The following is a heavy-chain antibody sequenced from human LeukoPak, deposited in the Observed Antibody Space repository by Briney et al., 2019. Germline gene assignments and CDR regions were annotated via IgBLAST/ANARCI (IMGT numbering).Heavy chain of an antibody. Sequence: SETLSLTCAVSGGSFSGYYWTWIRQPPGKGLEWIGEINHSGSANYNPSLKSRVTISLDTSKNQFSLKLSSVTAADTAVYYCARGQGTVTTHWGQGTLVTVS. J-gene: IGHJ4*02. CDR1: GGSFSGYY. V-gene: IGHV4-34*01. CDR2: INHSGSA. CDR3: ARGQGTVTTH. D-gene: IGHD4-17*01.